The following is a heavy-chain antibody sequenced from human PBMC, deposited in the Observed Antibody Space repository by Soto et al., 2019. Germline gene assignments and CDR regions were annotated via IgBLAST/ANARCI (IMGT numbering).Heavy chain of an antibody. CDR1: CYSFTSYW. CDR3: ASGTYYYYYYGMDV. V-gene: IGHV5-51*01. J-gene: IGHJ6*02. CDR2: IYPGDSDT. Sequence: GQSLKISCKGSCYSFTSYWIGWVRKMPGKGLEWMGIIYPGDSDTRYSPSFQGQVTISADKSISTAYLQWSSLKASDTATYYCASGTYYYYYYGMDVWRQGTTVTVSS.